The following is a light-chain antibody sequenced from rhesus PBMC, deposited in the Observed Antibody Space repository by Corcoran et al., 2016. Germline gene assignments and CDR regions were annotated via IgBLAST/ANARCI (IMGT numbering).Light chain of an antibody. J-gene: IGKJ1*01. V-gene: IGKV2-72*01. CDR1: QSLLHSNGNTY. CDR3: EKAVAFPWT. Sequence: IVMTQTPLSLPITPGEPASISCRSSQSLLHSNGNTYLHWYLQKPGQSPQLLIYGGSNSASGAPDRFSGSGSGTDCTLKHSEVEAEDVGVYYCEKAVAFPWTFSQGAKVEIK. CDR2: GGS.